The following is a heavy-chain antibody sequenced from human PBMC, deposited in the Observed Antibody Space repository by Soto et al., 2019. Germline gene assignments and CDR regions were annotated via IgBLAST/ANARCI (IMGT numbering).Heavy chain of an antibody. CDR1: GFTFSSYG. CDR2: ISYDGSNK. Sequence: GGSLRLSCAASGFTFSSYGMHWVRQAPGKGLEWVAVISYDGSNKYYADSVKGRFTISRDNSKNTLYLQMNSLRAEDTAVYHCAKDGVFIAVAGTWFDYWGQGTLVTVSS. J-gene: IGHJ4*02. CDR3: AKDGVFIAVAGTWFDY. V-gene: IGHV3-30*18. D-gene: IGHD6-19*01.